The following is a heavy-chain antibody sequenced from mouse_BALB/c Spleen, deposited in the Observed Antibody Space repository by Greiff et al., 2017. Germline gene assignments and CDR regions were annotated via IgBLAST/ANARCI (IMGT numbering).Heavy chain of an antibody. J-gene: IGHJ2*01. D-gene: IGHD1-1*01. CDR3: ARRVYYGSGYDAMDY. CDR2: IAPGSGST. CDR1: GYTFTSYW. V-gene: IGHV1S41*01. Sequence: DLVKPGASVKLSCKASGYTFTSYWINWIKQRPGQGLEWIGRIAPGSGSTYYNEMFKDKATLTVDTSSSTAYIQLSSLSSEDSAVYFCARRVYYGSGYDAMDYWGQGTTLTVSS.